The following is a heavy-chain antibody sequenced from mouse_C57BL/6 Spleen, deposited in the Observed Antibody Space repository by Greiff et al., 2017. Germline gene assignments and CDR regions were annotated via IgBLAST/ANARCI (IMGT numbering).Heavy chain of an antibody. CDR1: GFTFNTYA. CDR3: VRAPSTSYAMDC. CDR2: IRSKSSNYAT. V-gene: IGHV10-3*01. J-gene: IGHJ4*01. D-gene: IGHD5-5*01. Sequence: GGGLVQPKGSLKLSCAASGFTFNTYAMHWVRQAPGKGLEWVARIRSKSSNYATYYADSVKDRLTISIDDSQSMLYLQMNNLKTEDTAIYYCVRAPSTSYAMDCWGQGTSVTVSS.